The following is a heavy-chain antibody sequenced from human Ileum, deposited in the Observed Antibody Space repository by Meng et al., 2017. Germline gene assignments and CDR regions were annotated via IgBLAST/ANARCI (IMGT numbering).Heavy chain of an antibody. V-gene: IGHV3-30*04. CDR2: ISYDGSNK. CDR1: GFTFSSYA. CDR3: ASPPSEGDL. D-gene: IGHD3-10*01. J-gene: IGHJ2*01. Sequence: QVQLVESGGGVVQPCRSLRLSCAASGFTFSSYAMHWVRQAPGKGLEWVAVISYDGSNKYYADSVKVRFTISRDNSKNTLYLQMNSLRAEDTAVYYCASPPSEGDLWGRGTLVTVSS.